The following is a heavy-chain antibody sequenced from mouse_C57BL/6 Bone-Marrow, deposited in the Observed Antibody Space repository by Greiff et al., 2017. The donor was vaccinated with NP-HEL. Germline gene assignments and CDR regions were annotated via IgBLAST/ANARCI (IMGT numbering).Heavy chain of an antibody. CDR1: GFTFSSYA. J-gene: IGHJ1*03. Sequence: EVQVVESGEGLVKPGGSLKLSCAASGFTFSSYAMSWVRQTPEKRLEWVAYISSGGDYIYYADTVKGRFTISRDNARNTLYLQMSSLKSEDTAMYYCTRERYYGSSYWYFDVWGTGTTVTVSS. CDR2: ISSGGDYI. V-gene: IGHV5-9-1*02. CDR3: TRERYYGSSYWYFDV. D-gene: IGHD1-1*01.